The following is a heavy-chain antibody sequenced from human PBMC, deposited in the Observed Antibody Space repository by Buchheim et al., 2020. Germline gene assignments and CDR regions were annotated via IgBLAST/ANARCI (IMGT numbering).Heavy chain of an antibody. Sequence: EVQLVESGGGLVQPGGSLRLSCAASGFTFSSHSMSWVRQAPGQGLEWISYISSSSTVIYYADSVKGRFTISRDSAKNSLFLQMNSLRVEDTAMYYCVAAYHDSRGFSYEIGHWGQGTL. CDR3: VAAYHDSRGFSYEIGH. CDR1: GFTFSSHS. D-gene: IGHD3-22*01. CDR2: ISSSSTVI. V-gene: IGHV3-48*01. J-gene: IGHJ1*01.